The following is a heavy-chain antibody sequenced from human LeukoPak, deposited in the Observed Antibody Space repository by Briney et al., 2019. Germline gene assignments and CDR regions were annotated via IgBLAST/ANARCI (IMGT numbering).Heavy chain of an antibody. CDR1: GYTFTGYY. CDR2: INPNSGGT. Sequence: ASVKVSCKASGYTFTGYYMHWVRQAPGQGLEWMGWINPNSGGTNYAQKFQGRVTMTTDTSTSTAYMELRSLRSDDTAVYYCAREEVVPAAPYYYYYYMDVWGKGTTVTVSS. V-gene: IGHV1-2*02. D-gene: IGHD2-2*01. CDR3: AREEVVPAAPYYYYYYMDV. J-gene: IGHJ6*03.